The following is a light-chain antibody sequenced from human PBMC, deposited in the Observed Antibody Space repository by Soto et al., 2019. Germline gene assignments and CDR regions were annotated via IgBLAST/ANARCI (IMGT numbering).Light chain of an antibody. Sequence: QSALTQPASVSGSPGQSITISCTGSSSDVGHYNYVSWYQHHPGKAPKLMIYEVSNRPSGVSNRFSGSKSGNTASLTISGLQAEDEADYYCSSYTSVSIVVVFGGGTQLTVL. CDR2: EVS. CDR3: SSYTSVSIVVV. CDR1: SSDVGHYNY. V-gene: IGLV2-14*01. J-gene: IGLJ2*01.